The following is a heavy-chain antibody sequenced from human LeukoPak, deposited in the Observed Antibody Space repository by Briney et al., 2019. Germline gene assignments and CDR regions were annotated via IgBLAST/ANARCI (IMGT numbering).Heavy chain of an antibody. CDR3: ARESYGSGTFDY. Sequence: PGGSLRLSCAASGFTFSSYAMSWVRQAPGKGLEWVSAISGSGGSTYYADSVKGRFTISRDNAKNSLYLQMNSLRAEDTAVYYCARESYGSGTFDYWGQGTLVTVSS. J-gene: IGHJ4*02. CDR1: GFTFSSYA. V-gene: IGHV3-23*01. CDR2: ISGSGGST. D-gene: IGHD3-10*01.